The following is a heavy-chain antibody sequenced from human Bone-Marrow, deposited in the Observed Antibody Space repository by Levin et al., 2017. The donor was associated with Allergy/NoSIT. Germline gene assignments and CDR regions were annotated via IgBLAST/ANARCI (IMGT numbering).Heavy chain of an antibody. Sequence: GGSLRLSCAASGFTFDDYAMHWVRQAPGKGLEWVSGISWNSGSIGYADSVKGRFTISRDNAKNSLYLQMNSLRAEDTALYYCAKDTVRSRSPPGYFDYWGQGTLVTVSS. J-gene: IGHJ4*02. V-gene: IGHV3-9*01. D-gene: IGHD2-15*01. CDR3: AKDTVRSRSPPGYFDY. CDR2: ISWNSGSI. CDR1: GFTFDDYA.